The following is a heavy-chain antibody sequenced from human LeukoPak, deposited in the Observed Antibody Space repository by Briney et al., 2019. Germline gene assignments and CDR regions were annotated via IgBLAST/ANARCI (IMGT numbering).Heavy chain of an antibody. CDR2: MNPNSGNT. D-gene: IGHD2-21*02. CDR1: GYTFTSYD. V-gene: IGHV1-8*01. Sequence: ASVKVSCKASGYTFTSYDINWVRQATGQGLEWMGWMNPNSGNTGYAQKFQGRVTMTRNTSISTAYMELSSLRSEDTAVYYCARVPCGGDCYVHAFDIWGQGTMVTVSS. CDR3: ARVPCGGDCYVHAFDI. J-gene: IGHJ3*02.